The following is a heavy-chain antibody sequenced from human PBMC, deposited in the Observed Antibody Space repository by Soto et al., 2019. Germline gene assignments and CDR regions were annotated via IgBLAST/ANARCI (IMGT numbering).Heavy chain of an antibody. J-gene: IGHJ4*02. D-gene: IGHD6-19*01. V-gene: IGHV3-74*01. Sequence: GESLKISCAASGFTFSSYWMHWVRQAPGKGLVWVSRIKTDGSITSYADSVQGRFTISRDNAKNTLYLQMNSLRAEDTAVYYCARVGSGWYHFDHWGQGSLVSVTS. CDR1: GFTFSSYW. CDR3: ARVGSGWYHFDH. CDR2: IKTDGSIT.